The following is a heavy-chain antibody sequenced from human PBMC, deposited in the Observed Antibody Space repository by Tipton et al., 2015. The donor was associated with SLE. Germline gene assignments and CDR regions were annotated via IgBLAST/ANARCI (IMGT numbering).Heavy chain of an antibody. CDR2: ISWNSGSI. Sequence: SLRLSCAASGFIVSSNYMSWVRQAPGKGLEWVSGISWNSGSIGYADSVKGRFTISRDNAKKSLYLQMNSLRAEDTAVYYCAKGRIVVVAAHDAFDIWGQGTMVTVSS. J-gene: IGHJ3*02. V-gene: IGHV3-9*01. CDR3: AKGRIVVVAAHDAFDI. CDR1: GFIVSSNY. D-gene: IGHD2-15*01.